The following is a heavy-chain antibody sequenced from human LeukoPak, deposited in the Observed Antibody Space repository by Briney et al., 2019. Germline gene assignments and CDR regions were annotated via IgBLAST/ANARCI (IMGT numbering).Heavy chain of an antibody. V-gene: IGHV3-23*01. CDR1: GFTFSSYA. D-gene: IGHD3-22*01. Sequence: GGSLRLSCVASGFTFSSYAMSWVRQAPGKGLEWVSAISGSGGSTFYADSVKGRFTISRDNSKNTLYLQMNSLRAEDTAVYYCATHDSSGFYYYFHYWGQGTLVTVSS. J-gene: IGHJ4*02. CDR2: ISGSGGST. CDR3: ATHDSSGFYYYFHY.